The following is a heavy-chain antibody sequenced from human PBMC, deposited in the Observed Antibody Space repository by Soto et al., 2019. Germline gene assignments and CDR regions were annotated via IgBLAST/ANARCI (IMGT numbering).Heavy chain of an antibody. CDR2: ISGSGGST. CDR3: AKGVEVPAAPFDY. D-gene: IGHD2-2*01. V-gene: IGHV3-23*01. Sequence: EVQLLESGGGLVQPGGSLRLSCAASGFTFSSYAMSWVRQAPGQGLEWVSAISGSGGSTYYADSVKGRFTISRDNYTNTLYLQMNSLRAEDTDVYYCAKGVEVPAAPFDYWGQGTLVTVSS. J-gene: IGHJ4*02. CDR1: GFTFSSYA.